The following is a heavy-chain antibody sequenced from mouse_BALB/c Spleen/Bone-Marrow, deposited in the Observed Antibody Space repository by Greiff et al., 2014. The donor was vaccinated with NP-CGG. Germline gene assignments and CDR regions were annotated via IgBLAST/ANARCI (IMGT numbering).Heavy chain of an antibody. CDR1: GYTFTSYT. J-gene: IGHJ4*01. CDR2: INPSSAYT. CDR3: TRRYYAMDY. V-gene: IGHV1-4*01. Sequence: QVQLQQSGAELARPGASVKMSCQASGYTFTSYTMHWEKQRPGQGLEWIGYINPSSAYTNYNQKFKDKATLTADKSSSTAYMQLSSLTSEDSAVYYCTRRYYAMDYWGQGTSVTVSS.